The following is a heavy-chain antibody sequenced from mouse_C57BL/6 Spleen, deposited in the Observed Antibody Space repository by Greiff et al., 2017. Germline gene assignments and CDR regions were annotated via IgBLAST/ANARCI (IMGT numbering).Heavy chain of an antibody. J-gene: IGHJ2*01. D-gene: IGHD2-1*01. CDR2: ISSGSSTI. CDR1: GFTFSDYG. CDR3: ARNLLFDD. V-gene: IGHV5-17*01. Sequence: EVKLVESGGGLVKPGWSLKLSCAASGFTFSDYGMHWVRQAPEKGLEWVAYISSGSSTIYYADTVKGRFTISRDNAKNTLFLQMTSLRSEDTARYYCARNLLFDDWGPGTTLTVSS.